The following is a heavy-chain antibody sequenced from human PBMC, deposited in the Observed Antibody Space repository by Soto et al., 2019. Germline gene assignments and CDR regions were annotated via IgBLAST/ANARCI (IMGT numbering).Heavy chain of an antibody. D-gene: IGHD6-6*01. Sequence: QVQLVQSGAEVKKPGSSVKVSCKASGGTFSSYAISWVRQATGQGVDWMGGINPIFGTANYAQKFQGRVTITADEYTSTAYMELSSLRYEDTAVYYFAWAAPTYYFVYWGQGTLVTVSS. CDR2: INPIFGTA. V-gene: IGHV1-69*01. CDR1: GGTFSSYA. J-gene: IGHJ4*02. CDR3: AWAAPTYYFVY.